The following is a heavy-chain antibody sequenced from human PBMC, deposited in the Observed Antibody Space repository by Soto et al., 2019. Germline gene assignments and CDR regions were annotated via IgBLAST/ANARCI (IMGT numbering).Heavy chain of an antibody. D-gene: IGHD1-26*01. CDR3: AKGVGGSYPA. J-gene: IGHJ5*02. CDR2: IRRSGADT. V-gene: IGHV3-23*01. Sequence: EVQLLESGGGLVQPGGSLRLSCATSEFTFSTYAMSWVRQAPGKGLEWVSAIRRSGADTYYADSVKGRFTISRDDSKNTLYLQMNSLRAEDTAVYYCAKGVGGSYPAWGQGTLVTVSS. CDR1: EFTFSTYA.